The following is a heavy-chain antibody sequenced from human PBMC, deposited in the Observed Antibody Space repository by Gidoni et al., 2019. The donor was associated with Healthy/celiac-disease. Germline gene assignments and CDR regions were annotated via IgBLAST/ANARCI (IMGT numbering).Heavy chain of an antibody. CDR3: AHSTYDFWSGYPATDYFDY. J-gene: IGHJ4*02. CDR1: GFSLSTSGVG. CDR2: IYWDYDK. Sequence: QITLKESGPTLVKPTQTLTLTCTFSGFSLSTSGVGVGWIRQPPGKALEWLALIYWDYDKRYNPSLNSRLTITKDTSKNQVVLTMTNMDTVDTATYYCAHSTYDFWSGYPATDYFDYWGQGTLVTVSS. D-gene: IGHD3-3*01. V-gene: IGHV2-5*02.